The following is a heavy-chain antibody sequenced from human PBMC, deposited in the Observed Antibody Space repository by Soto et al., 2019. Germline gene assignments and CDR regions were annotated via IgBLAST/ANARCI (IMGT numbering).Heavy chain of an antibody. CDR3: AKVTGRDCDTHCFGF. V-gene: IGHV3-23*01. CDR1: GFTFQGNA. Sequence: EMYLLESGGDLVQPGGSLRLSCVASGFTFQGNAMGWVRQAPGKGLEWVADLSGSGGNTYYADSVKGRFTSSRDNSKNTVFLHMGSLRAEDTAVYYCAKVTGRDCDTHCFGFWGQGTLVTVSS. J-gene: IGHJ4*02. CDR2: LSGSGGNT. D-gene: IGHD2-21*02.